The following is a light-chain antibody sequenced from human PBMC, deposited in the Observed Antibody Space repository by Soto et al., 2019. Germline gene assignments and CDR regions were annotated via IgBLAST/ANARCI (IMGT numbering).Light chain of an antibody. CDR1: QSINRW. J-gene: IGKJ5*01. CDR3: QQYNSYPIT. Sequence: DIQMTQSPSTLSASVGDRVTITCRASQSINRWLAWYQQKPGKAPKVLIWDATTLHRGVSSRFSGSGSGTEFTLTISSLQPDDFATYYCQQYNSYPITFGQGTRLEIK. CDR2: DAT. V-gene: IGKV1-5*01.